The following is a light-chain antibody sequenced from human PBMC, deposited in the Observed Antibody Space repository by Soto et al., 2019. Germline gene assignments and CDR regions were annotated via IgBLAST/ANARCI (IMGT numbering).Light chain of an antibody. J-gene: IGLJ3*02. CDR2: SNN. V-gene: IGLV1-44*01. CDR3: AAWDDSLNGWV. CDR1: SSNIGSNN. Sequence: QSVLTQPPSASGTPGQRVTISCSGSSSNIGSNNVNWYQQFSGTAPKLLIYSNNQRPSGVPDRFSGSKSGTSASLAISGLQSEDEADYYCAAWDDSLNGWVFGGGTQLTVL.